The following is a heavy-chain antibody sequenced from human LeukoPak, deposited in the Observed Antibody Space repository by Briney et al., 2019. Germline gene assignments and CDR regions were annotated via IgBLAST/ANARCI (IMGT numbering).Heavy chain of an antibody. V-gene: IGHV4-34*01. D-gene: IGHD3-10*01. J-gene: IGHJ5*02. Sequence: PSETLSLTCAVYGGSFSGYYWSWIRQPPGKGLEWIGEINHSGSTDYNPSLKSRVTISVDTSKNQFSLKLSSVTAADTAVYYCASVSGIPSDGFDPWGQGTLVTVSS. CDR1: GGSFSGYY. CDR2: INHSGST. CDR3: ASVSGIPSDGFDP.